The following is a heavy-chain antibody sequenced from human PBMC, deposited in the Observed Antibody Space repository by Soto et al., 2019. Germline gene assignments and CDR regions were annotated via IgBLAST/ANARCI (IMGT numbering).Heavy chain of an antibody. D-gene: IGHD2-2*01. J-gene: IGHJ5*02. Sequence: ASVKLSFKTSGYTFSNYGITWLRQAPGQPLEWLGWISLYSDGTNYAQKFQGRVSMTTDTSTTTAYMELRSLRSDDTAVYYCARVVPGAEAWFGPWGQGTLVTVSS. CDR1: GYTFSNYG. CDR2: ISLYSDGT. V-gene: IGHV1-18*01. CDR3: ARVVPGAEAWFGP.